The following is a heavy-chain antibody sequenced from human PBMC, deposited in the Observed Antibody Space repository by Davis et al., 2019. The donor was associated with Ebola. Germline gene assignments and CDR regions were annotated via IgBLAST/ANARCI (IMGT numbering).Heavy chain of an antibody. CDR3: AKEGLYLELFDDAFDI. CDR2: INYDGSEK. CDR1: GFTLSNYW. V-gene: IGHV3-7*01. D-gene: IGHD1-7*01. Sequence: GGSLRLSCASSGFTLSNYWMSWARQAPGKGLEWVANINYDGSEKYYVDSVKVRFSSSRDNANNSLYLQMNSLRADDTAVYYCAKEGLYLELFDDAFDIWGQGTMVTVSS. J-gene: IGHJ3*02.